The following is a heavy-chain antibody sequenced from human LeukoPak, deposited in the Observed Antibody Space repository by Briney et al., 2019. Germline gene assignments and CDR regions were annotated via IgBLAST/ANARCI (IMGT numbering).Heavy chain of an antibody. CDR3: ARDPVSSSSGWFDP. Sequence: SQTLSLTCTVCGGSISSGSYYWSWIRQPAGKGLEWIGRIYTSGSTNYNPSLKSRVTISVDTSKNQFSLKLSSVTAADTAVYYCARDPVSSSSGWFDPWGQGTLVTVSS. CDR1: GGSISSGSYY. V-gene: IGHV4-61*02. CDR2: IYTSGST. D-gene: IGHD6-6*01. J-gene: IGHJ5*02.